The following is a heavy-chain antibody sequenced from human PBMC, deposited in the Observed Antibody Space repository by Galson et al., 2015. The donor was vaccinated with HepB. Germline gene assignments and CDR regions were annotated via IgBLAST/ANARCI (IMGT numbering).Heavy chain of an antibody. D-gene: IGHD3-10*01. CDR3: ARSMVRGVIDN. V-gene: IGHV3-21*01. J-gene: IGHJ4*02. Sequence: SLRLSCAASGFTFSSYSMNWVRQAPGKGLEWVSSISSSSSYIYYADSVKGRFTISRDNAKNSLYLQMNSLRAEDTAVYYCARSMVRGVIDNWGQGTLVTVSS. CDR1: GFTFSSYS. CDR2: ISSSSSYI.